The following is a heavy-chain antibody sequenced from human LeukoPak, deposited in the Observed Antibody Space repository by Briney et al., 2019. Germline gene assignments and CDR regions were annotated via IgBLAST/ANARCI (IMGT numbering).Heavy chain of an antibody. CDR1: GFPFSNFA. CDR3: AKWGDYDGLTGYYVSDY. J-gene: IGHJ4*02. D-gene: IGHD3-9*01. CDR2: ITGSGGNT. Sequence: GGSLRLSCAVSGFPFSNFAMSWVRDAPGKGLEGGSAITGSGGNTYYADSLKGRFTISRDDSKNTVFLQMNRLRAEDTAVYYCAKWGDYDGLTGYYVSDYWGRGTLVTVSS. V-gene: IGHV3-23*01.